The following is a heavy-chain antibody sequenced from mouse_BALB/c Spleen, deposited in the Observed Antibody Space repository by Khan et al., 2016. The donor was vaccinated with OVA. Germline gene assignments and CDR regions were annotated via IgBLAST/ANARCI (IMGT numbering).Heavy chain of an antibody. J-gene: IGHJ2*01. CDR3: GGMAEK. Sequence: VQLQQPGAELVKSGATVKLSCTASGLNIKDTYMHWLKQWPEQGLEWIGMIDPPNGNTNYDSNFQGKSTITADTSSNTAYQQHSSLTAEDTAVYYCGGMAEKWGKGTTLTVSS. CDR2: IDPPNGNT. CDR1: GLNIKDTY. V-gene: IGHV14-3*02.